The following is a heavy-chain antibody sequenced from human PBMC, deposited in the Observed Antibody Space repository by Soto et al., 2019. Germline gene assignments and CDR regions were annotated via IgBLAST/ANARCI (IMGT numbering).Heavy chain of an antibody. CDR3: ARGTCYAWFDP. D-gene: IGHD3-16*01. CDR1: GYIFDSDG. Sequence: QGQLVQSGAEVKKPGASVKVSCEASGYIFDSDGISWVRQAPGQGLEWMGWISVYNGNTKYLEKFQGRVTMTTDTSTSTAYLELRSLRSDDTAVNYCARGTCYAWFDPWGQGTLVTVSS. CDR2: ISVYNGNT. J-gene: IGHJ5*02. V-gene: IGHV1-18*04.